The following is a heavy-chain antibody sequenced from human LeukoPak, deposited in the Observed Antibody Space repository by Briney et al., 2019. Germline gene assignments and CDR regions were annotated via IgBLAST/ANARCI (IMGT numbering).Heavy chain of an antibody. CDR2: IYYSGST. J-gene: IGHJ3*02. CDR1: GGSISSSSYY. V-gene: IGHV4-39*07. CDR3: ARDVDYGGNRGAFDI. Sequence: SETLSLTCTVSGGSISSSSYYWGWIRQPPGKGLEWIGSIYYSGSTYYNPSLKSRVTISVDTSKNQFSLKLSSVTAADTAVYYCARDVDYGGNRGAFDIWGQGTMVTVSS. D-gene: IGHD4-23*01.